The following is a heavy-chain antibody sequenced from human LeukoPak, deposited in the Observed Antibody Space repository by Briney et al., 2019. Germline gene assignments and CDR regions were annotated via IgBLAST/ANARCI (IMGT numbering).Heavy chain of an antibody. CDR1: GGSISSSSYY. J-gene: IGHJ4*02. V-gene: IGHV4-39*07. D-gene: IGHD1-26*01. CDR2: IYYSGST. CDR3: ARDNEGELDY. Sequence: SETLSLTCTVSGGSISSSSYYWGWIRQPPGKGLEWIGSIYYSGSTYYNPSLKSRVTISVDTSKNQFSLKLSSVTAADTAVYYCARDNEGELDYWGQGTLVTVSS.